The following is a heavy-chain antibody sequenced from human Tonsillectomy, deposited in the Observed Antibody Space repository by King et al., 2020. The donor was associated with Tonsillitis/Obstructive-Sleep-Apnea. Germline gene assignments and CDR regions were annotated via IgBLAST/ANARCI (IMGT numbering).Heavy chain of an antibody. Sequence: QLVQSGAEVKKPGSSVKVSCKASGGTFSSNGINWVRQAPGQGLEWMGGIIPILGIANYAQKFQGRVTITADKSTNTAYMEVRSLRSEDTAVYYCARLTSGYTSGWYGYWGQGTLVTVSS. J-gene: IGHJ4*02. CDR2: IIPILGIA. V-gene: IGHV1-69*10. CDR1: GGTFSSNG. CDR3: ARLTSGYTSGWYGY. D-gene: IGHD6-19*01.